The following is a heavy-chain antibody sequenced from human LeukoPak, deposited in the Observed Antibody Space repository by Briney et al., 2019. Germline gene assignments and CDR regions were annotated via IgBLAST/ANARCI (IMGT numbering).Heavy chain of an antibody. V-gene: IGHV3-23*01. D-gene: IGHD3-9*01. CDR2: ISGSGGST. CDR3: AKRRVTGYYRNYFDY. CDR1: GFTFSSYA. Sequence: PGGSLRLSCAASGFTFSSYAMSWVRQAPGKGLEWVSAISGSGGSTYYADSVKGRFTISRDNSKNTLYLQMNSLRAEGTAVYYCAKRRVTGYYRNYFDYWGQGTLVTVSS. J-gene: IGHJ4*02.